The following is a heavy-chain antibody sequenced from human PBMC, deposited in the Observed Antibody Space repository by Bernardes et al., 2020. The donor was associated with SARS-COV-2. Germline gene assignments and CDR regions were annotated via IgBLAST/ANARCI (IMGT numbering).Heavy chain of an antibody. CDR2: ISYDGSNK. D-gene: IGHD3-22*01. Sequence: GSLRLSCAASGFTFTSYAMHWVRQAPGKGLEWVAVISYDGSNKYYADSVKGRFTISRDNSKNTLYLQMNSLRAEDTAVYYCARDLYYYDSSGYQQLNWYFDLWGRGTLVTVSS. CDR3: ARDLYYYDSSGYQQLNWYFDL. V-gene: IGHV3-30-3*01. J-gene: IGHJ2*01. CDR1: GFTFTSYA.